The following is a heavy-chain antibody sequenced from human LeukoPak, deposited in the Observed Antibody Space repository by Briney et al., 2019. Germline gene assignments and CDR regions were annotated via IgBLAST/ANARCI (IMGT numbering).Heavy chain of an antibody. CDR1: GFTVSSNY. J-gene: IGHJ4*02. V-gene: IGHV3-7*01. D-gene: IGHD4-17*01. CDR2: INQDGSEK. CDR3: ARDPSLESDYGVYATN. Sequence: GGSLRLSCAAPGFTVSSNYMSWVRRAPGKGLEWLANINQDGSEKFYVDSVKGRFTVSRDNAKKSLYLRMNSLRAEDTAVYYCARDPSLESDYGVYATNWGQGTLVTVSS.